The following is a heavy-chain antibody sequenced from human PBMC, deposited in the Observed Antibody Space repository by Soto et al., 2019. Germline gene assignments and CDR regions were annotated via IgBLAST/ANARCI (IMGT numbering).Heavy chain of an antibody. CDR3: ASPRTMGGWVYFDY. Sequence: QVQLVESGGGVVQPGRSLRLSCAASGFTFSSYGMHWVRQAPGKGLEWVAVIWYDGSNKYYADSVKGRFTISRDNSKNTLYLQMNSLRAEDTAVYYCASPRTMGGWVYFDYWGQGTLVTVSS. CDR2: IWYDGSNK. V-gene: IGHV3-33*01. J-gene: IGHJ4*02. CDR1: GFTFSSYG. D-gene: IGHD1-1*01.